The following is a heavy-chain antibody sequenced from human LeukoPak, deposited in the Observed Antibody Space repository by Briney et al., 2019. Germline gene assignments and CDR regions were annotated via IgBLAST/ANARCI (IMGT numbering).Heavy chain of an antibody. D-gene: IGHD6-13*01. J-gene: IGHJ4*02. CDR3: ARGLLRGYSCSWYVY. CDR2: INHSGST. Sequence: PSETLSLTCAVYGGSFSGYYWSWIRQPPGKGLEWIGEINHSGSTNYNPSLKSRVTISVDTSKNQFSLKLSSVTAADTAVYYCARGLLRGYSCSWYVYWGQGTLVTVSS. CDR1: GGSFSGYY. V-gene: IGHV4-34*01.